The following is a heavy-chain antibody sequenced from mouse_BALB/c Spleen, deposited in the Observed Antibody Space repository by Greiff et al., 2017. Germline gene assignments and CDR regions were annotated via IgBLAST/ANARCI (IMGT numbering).Heavy chain of an antibody. CDR2: IDPENGDT. D-gene: IGHD3-3*01. V-gene: IGHV14-4*02. CDR3: NAGDGYYAMDY. CDR1: GFNIKDYY. J-gene: IGHJ4*01. Sequence: EVNVVESGAELVRSGASVKLSCTASGFNIKDYYMHWVKQRPEQGLEWIGWIDPENGDTEYAPKFQGKATMTADTSSNTAYLQLSSLTSEDTAVYYCNAGDGYYAMDYWGQGTSVTVSS.